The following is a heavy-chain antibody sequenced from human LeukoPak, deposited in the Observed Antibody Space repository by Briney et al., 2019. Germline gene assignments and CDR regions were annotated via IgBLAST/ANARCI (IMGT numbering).Heavy chain of an antibody. CDR2: ISYDGSNK. V-gene: IGHV3-30*03. CDR3: ASGIVVVSGAFDI. J-gene: IGHJ3*02. CDR1: GFTFSSYG. D-gene: IGHD3-22*01. Sequence: PGGSLRLSCAASGFTFSSYGMHWVRQAPGKGLEWVAVISYDGSNKYYADSVKGRFTISRDNSKNTLYLQMNSLRAEDTAVYYCASGIVVVSGAFDIWGQGTMVTVSS.